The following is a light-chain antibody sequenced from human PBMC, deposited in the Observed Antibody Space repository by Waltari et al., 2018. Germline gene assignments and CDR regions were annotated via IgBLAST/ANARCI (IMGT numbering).Light chain of an antibody. V-gene: IGKV1-5*03. Sequence: DIQMTQSPSTLSASVGDRVTITCRASHTINSWLALYQQKPGKAPKHLIYKASSLESGVPSRFSGSGSGTEFTLTITSLQPDDFATYFCQHYNNYSPWTFGQGTKVEVK. CDR3: QHYNNYSPWT. CDR2: KAS. J-gene: IGKJ1*01. CDR1: HTINSW.